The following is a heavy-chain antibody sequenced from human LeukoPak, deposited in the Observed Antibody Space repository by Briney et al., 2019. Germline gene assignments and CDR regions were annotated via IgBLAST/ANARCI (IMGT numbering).Heavy chain of an antibody. V-gene: IGHV4-34*01. Sequence: SETLSLTCAVYGGSFSGYYRSWIRQPPGKGLEWIGEINHSGSTNYNPSLKSRVTISVDTSKNQFSLKLSSVTAADTAVYYCARFGNGWYYFDYWGQGSLVTISS. CDR3: ARFGNGWYYFDY. CDR2: INHSGST. CDR1: GGSFSGYY. J-gene: IGHJ4*02. D-gene: IGHD6-19*01.